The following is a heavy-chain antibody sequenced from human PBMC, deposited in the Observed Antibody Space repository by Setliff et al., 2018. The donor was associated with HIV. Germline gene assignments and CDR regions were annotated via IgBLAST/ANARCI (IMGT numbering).Heavy chain of an antibody. V-gene: IGHV5-51*01. CDR1: GYSFSTYW. CDR3: ARNHLNYASGNTKTSGADYFDS. D-gene: IGHD3-10*01. Sequence: GESLKISCKGSGYSFSTYWNAWVRQMPGRGLEVMGLIYPDDSDARYNTSFQGQVTISADKSSSTAYLQWSSLKASESAIFYCARNHLNYASGNTKTSGADYFDSWGQGTLVTVSS. J-gene: IGHJ4*02. CDR2: IYPDDSDA.